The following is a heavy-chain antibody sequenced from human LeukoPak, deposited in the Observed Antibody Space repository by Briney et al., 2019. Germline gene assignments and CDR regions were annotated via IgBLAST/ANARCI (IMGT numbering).Heavy chain of an antibody. V-gene: IGHV1-46*01. CDR3: ARDGARMTTPSEWFDP. J-gene: IGHJ5*02. CDR2: INPRGGVT. D-gene: IGHD4-11*01. CDR1: GYSFTSYY. Sequence: ASVKVSCKASGYSFTSYYIHWVRQAPGQGLEWMGIINPRGGVTSYAQKVQGRGTMTRDTSTSTVYMDLSSLRSEDTAVYYCARDGARMTTPSEWFDPWGQGTLVTVSS.